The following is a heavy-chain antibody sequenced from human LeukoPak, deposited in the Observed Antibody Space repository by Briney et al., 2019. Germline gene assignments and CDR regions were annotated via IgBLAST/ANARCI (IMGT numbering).Heavy chain of an antibody. J-gene: IGHJ3*02. V-gene: IGHV4-30-4*01. CDR3: ARDQSNDAFDI. Sequence: SETLSLTCNVSGASVSSGSYYWSWIRQPPGKGLEWIGYIYYSGSTYYNPSLKSRVTISVDTSKNQFSLKLSSVTAADTAVYYCARDQSNDAFDIWGQGTMVTVSS. CDR2: IYYSGST. CDR1: GASVSSGSYY.